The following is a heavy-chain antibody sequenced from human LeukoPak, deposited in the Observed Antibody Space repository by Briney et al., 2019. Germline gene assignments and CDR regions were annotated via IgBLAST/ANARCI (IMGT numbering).Heavy chain of an antibody. D-gene: IGHD3-10*01. CDR3: ARGGATMLRGLIIWYWFDP. CDR1: GYSISSSNW. CDR2: IHYTGTT. Sequence: SDTLSLTCAVSGYSISSSNWWGWIRQPPGKGLEWIGSIHYTGTTNHNPSLKSRVTISIDTSKKQFSLNLNSVTAADTAVYYCARGGATMLRGLIIWYWFDPWGQGTLVTVSS. J-gene: IGHJ5*02. V-gene: IGHV4-28*03.